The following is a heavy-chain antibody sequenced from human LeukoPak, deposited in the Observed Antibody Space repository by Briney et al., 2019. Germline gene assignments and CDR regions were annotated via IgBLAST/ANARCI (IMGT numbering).Heavy chain of an antibody. CDR2: INQDGSQK. J-gene: IGHJ4*02. D-gene: IGHD3-3*01. CDR1: GFTFSSHW. Sequence: GGSLRLSCAASGFTFSSHWISWVRPAPGKGLEWVAHINQDGSQKSYVDSVEGRFAISRDNAKNSLYLEMNSLRAEDTGTYYCARWRSHQSKFDLWGQGTQATISS. V-gene: IGHV3-7*01. CDR3: ARWRSHQSKFDL.